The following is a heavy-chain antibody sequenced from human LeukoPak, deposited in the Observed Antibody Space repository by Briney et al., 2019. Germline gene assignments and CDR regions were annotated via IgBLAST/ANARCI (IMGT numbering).Heavy chain of an antibody. V-gene: IGHV4-59*12. CDR2: IYYSGST. D-gene: IGHD5-24*01. J-gene: IGHJ4*02. Sequence: SETLSLTCTVSGASISTYYWSWIRQPPGKGLEWIGYIYYSGSTNYNPSLKSRVTISVDTSKNQFSLKLSSVTAADTAVYYCARGDLMDFDYWGQGTLVTVSS. CDR1: GASISTYY. CDR3: ARGDLMDFDY.